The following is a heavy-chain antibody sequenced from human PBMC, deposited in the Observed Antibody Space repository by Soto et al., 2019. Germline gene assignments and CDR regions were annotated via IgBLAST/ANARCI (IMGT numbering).Heavy chain of an antibody. V-gene: IGHV3-23*01. CDR3: ARTPGYSSYDLEY. CDR1: RISVSVYA. CDR2: ISYSGVST. Sequence: TAYRISVSVYARTCVRQAPGKGLEWVSAISYSGVSTYYADSVKGRFTISRDSSENTLSLQMNSLSVDDTAVDYCARTPGYSSYDLEYWAQGSLVT. J-gene: IGHJ4*02. D-gene: IGHD5-12*01.